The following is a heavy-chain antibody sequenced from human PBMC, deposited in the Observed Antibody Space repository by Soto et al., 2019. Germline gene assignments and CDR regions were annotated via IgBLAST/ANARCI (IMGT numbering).Heavy chain of an antibody. Sequence: EVQLLESGGGLVQPGGSLRLSCAASGFTFSNYDMSWVRQAPGKGLEWVSTICSSGGSSYYADPVKGRFTISRDTTKNTLYLRMNSLRAEDTAVYCCAKEPRSCSGGDGYSDYDYYIEVWGKVTSVNVS. CDR1: GFTFSNYD. D-gene: IGHD2-15*01. CDR2: ICSSGGSS. CDR3: AKEPRSCSGGDGYSDYDYYIEV. V-gene: IGHV3-23*01. J-gene: IGHJ6*03.